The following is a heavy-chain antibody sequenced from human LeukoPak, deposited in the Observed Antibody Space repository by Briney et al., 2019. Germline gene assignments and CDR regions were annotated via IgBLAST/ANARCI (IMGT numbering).Heavy chain of an antibody. CDR1: GFTFSSYA. V-gene: IGHV3-23*01. J-gene: IGHJ4*02. D-gene: IGHD3-22*01. CDR2: ISGSGGST. CDR3: AKDPYYYDSSGYWYYFDY. Sequence: GSLRLSCAASGFTFSSYAMSWVRQAPGKGLEWVSAISGSGGSTYYADSAKGRFTISRDNSENTLYLQMNSLRAEDTAVYYCAKDPYYYDSSGYWYYFDYWGQGTLVTVSS.